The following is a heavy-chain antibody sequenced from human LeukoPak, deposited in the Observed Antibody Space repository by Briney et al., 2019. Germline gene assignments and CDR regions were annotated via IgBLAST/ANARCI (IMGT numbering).Heavy chain of an antibody. J-gene: IGHJ2*01. Sequence: ASVKVSCKASGYMFNIYGISWVRQAPGQGLEWMAWMNPNSGNTGYAQKFQGRVTITRTTSISTAYMELSSLRSEDTAVYYCARGLPGDDEDWYFDLWGRGTLVTVSS. CDR3: ARGLPGDDEDWYFDL. D-gene: IGHD4-17*01. V-gene: IGHV1-8*01. CDR1: GYMFNIYG. CDR2: MNPNSGNT.